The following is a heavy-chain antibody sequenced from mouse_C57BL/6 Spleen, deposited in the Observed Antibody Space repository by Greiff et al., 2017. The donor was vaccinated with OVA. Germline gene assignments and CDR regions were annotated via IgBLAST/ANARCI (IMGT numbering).Heavy chain of an antibody. J-gene: IGHJ4*01. Sequence: DVKLVESGGGLVKPGGSLKLSCAASGFTFSDYGMHWVRQAPEKGLEWVAYISSGSSTIYYADTVKGRFTISRDNAKNTLFLQMTSLRSEDTAMYYCARKLGLGGEDAMDYWGQGTSVTVSS. CDR3: ARKLGLGGEDAMDY. D-gene: IGHD4-1*01. V-gene: IGHV5-17*01. CDR2: ISSGSSTI. CDR1: GFTFSDYG.